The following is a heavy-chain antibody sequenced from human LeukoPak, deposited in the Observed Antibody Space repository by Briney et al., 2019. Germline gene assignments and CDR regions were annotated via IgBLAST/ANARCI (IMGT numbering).Heavy chain of an antibody. V-gene: IGHV1-8*01. D-gene: IGHD2-8*01. CDR1: GYTFSNYD. CDR3: ARTFRDRCPNPNWFDP. Sequence: ASVKVSCKASGYTFSNYDINWVRQAPGQGLKWVGWLKPSSGATGYAEKFQGRVTMTSDSSTSTAYMELSSLTSEDTAVYFCARTFRDRCPNPNWFDPWGQGTLVTVSS. J-gene: IGHJ5*02. CDR2: LKPSSGAT.